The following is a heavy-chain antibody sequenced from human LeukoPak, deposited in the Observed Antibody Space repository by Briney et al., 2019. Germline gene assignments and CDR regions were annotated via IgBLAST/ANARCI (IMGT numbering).Heavy chain of an antibody. J-gene: IGHJ4*02. V-gene: IGHV3-7*01. D-gene: IGHD2-8*01. Sequence: PGGSLRLSCAASGFTFSSYWMSWVRQAPGKGLEWVANIKQDGSEKYYVDSVKGRFTISRDNAKNSLYLQINSLRAEDTAVYYCARVAYAIFHYFDYWGQGTLVTVSS. CDR1: GFTFSSYW. CDR2: IKQDGSEK. CDR3: ARVAYAIFHYFDY.